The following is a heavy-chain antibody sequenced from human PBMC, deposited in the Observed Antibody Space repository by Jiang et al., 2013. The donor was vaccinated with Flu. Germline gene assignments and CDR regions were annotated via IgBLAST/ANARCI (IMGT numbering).Heavy chain of an antibody. D-gene: IGHD2-2*01. V-gene: IGHV5-51*01. CDR2: IYPGDSDT. CDR1: GYSFTSYW. CDR3: ARHEERRRCSSTSCSLPNWFDP. J-gene: IGHJ5*02. Sequence: GAEVKKPGESLKISCKGSGYSFTSYWIGWVRQMPGKGLEWMGIIYPGDSDTRYSPSFQGQVTISADKSISTAYLQWSSLKASDTAMYYCARHEERRRCSSTSCSLPNWFDPWGQGTLVTVSS.